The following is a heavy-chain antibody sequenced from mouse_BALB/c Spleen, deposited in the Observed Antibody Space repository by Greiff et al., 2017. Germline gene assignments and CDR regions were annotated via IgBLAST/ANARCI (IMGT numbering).Heavy chain of an antibody. V-gene: IGHV5-17*02. J-gene: IGHJ4*01. D-gene: IGHD1-1*01. CDR2: ISSGSSTI. CDR3: ARSGNYYGSSYHYAMDY. CDR1: GFTFSSFG. Sequence: EVKLMESGGGLVQPGGSRKLSCAASGFTFSSFGMHWVRQAPEKGLEWVAYISSGSSTIYYADTVKGRFTISRDNPKNTLFLQMTSLRSEDTAMYYCARSGNYYGSSYHYAMDYWGQGTSVTVSS.